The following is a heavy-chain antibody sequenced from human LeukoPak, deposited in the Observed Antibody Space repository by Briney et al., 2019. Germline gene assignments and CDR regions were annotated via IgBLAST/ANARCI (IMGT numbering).Heavy chain of an antibody. CDR3: AKTYSSWYYFDY. Sequence: GGFLRLSCAASGFMFSNSAMSWVRQAPGKGLEWVSGISSSGGSTYYADSVKGRFTISRDNSKNTLYLQMNSLRAEDTAVYYCAKTYSSWYYFDYWGQGTLVTVSS. V-gene: IGHV3-23*01. D-gene: IGHD6-13*01. CDR2: ISSSGGST. CDR1: GFMFSNSA. J-gene: IGHJ4*02.